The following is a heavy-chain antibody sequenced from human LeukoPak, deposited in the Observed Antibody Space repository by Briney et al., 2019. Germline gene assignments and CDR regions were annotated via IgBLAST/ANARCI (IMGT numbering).Heavy chain of an antibody. Sequence: GGSLRLSCAASGFTFSNAWMSWVRQAPGKGLEWVGRIKSKTDGGTTDYAAPVKGRFTISRDDSKNTLCLQMNSLKTEDTAVYYCTTDAIYDYVWGSYRSGGWGQGTLVTVSS. CDR3: TTDAIYDYVWGSYRSGG. V-gene: IGHV3-15*01. CDR1: GFTFSNAW. D-gene: IGHD3-16*02. J-gene: IGHJ4*02. CDR2: IKSKTDGGTT.